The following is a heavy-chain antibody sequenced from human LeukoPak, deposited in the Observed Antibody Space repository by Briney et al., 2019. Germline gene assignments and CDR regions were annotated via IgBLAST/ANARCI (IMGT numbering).Heavy chain of an antibody. V-gene: IGHV1-18*01. D-gene: IGHD3-9*01. J-gene: IGHJ6*03. Sequence: GASVKVSCMASGYTFTSYGISWVRQAPGQGLEWMGWISAYNGNTNYAQKLQGRVTMTTDTSTSTAYMELRSLRSDDTAVYYCARDEWYYDILTGYHTTSYYYYYMDVWGKGTTVTVSS. CDR2: ISAYNGNT. CDR3: ARDEWYYDILTGYHTTSYYYYYMDV. CDR1: GYTFTSYG.